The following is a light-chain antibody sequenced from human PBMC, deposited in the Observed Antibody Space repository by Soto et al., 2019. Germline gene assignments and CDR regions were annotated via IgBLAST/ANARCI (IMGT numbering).Light chain of an antibody. Sequence: DIQMTQAPSTLSASVGDRVTITCRASQNINSWLAWYQQKPGQAPKLLIYKASNLESGVPSRFSGSGSGTEFTLTISSLQPDDFATYFCQQYTSYPWTFGQGTKVEIK. CDR2: KAS. CDR3: QQYTSYPWT. J-gene: IGKJ1*01. CDR1: QNINSW. V-gene: IGKV1-5*03.